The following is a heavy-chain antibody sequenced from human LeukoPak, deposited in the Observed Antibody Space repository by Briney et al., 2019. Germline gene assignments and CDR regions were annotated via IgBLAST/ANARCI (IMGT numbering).Heavy chain of an antibody. CDR2: ISYDGSNK. V-gene: IGHV3-30*18. D-gene: IGHD3-10*02. Sequence: PGGSLRLSCAASGFTFITYGMHWVRQAPGKGLEWVAVISYDGSNKYYADCVKGRFTISRDNSKNTLYLQMNSLRAEDTAVYYCAKETLAHRGITMVGEVPRPNSHNRDVGAKGPRATVS. J-gene: IGHJ6*03. CDR3: AKETLAHRGITMVGEVPRPNSHNRDV. CDR1: GFTFITYG.